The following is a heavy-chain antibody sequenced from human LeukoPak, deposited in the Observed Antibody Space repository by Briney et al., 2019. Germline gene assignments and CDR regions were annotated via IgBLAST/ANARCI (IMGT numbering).Heavy chain of an antibody. Sequence: ASVKVSCMASGYTFTSYYMHWVRQAPGRGLEWMGIINPSGGSTSYAQKFQGRVTMTRDTSTSTVYMELSSLRSEDTAVYYCASTSPDIVVVPAAIGGYYYYGMDVWGQGTTVTVSS. D-gene: IGHD2-2*01. V-gene: IGHV1-46*01. CDR3: ASTSPDIVVVPAAIGGYYYYGMDV. CDR1: GYTFTSYY. J-gene: IGHJ6*02. CDR2: INPSGGST.